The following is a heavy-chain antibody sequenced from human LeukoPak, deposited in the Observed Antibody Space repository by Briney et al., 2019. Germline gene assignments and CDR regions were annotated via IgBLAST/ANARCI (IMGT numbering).Heavy chain of an antibody. V-gene: IGHV1-18*04. CDR3: ATHNAGRHWGYFDS. CDR1: GYTFTGYY. J-gene: IGHJ4*02. D-gene: IGHD7-27*01. Sequence: GASVKVSCKASGYTFTGYYMHWVRQAPGQGLEWMGWISIGTANTKYTQTFEGRVTMTTDTSTNTAWLELRSLRSDDTALYYCATHNAGRHWGYFDSWGQGTLVTVSS. CDR2: ISIGTANT.